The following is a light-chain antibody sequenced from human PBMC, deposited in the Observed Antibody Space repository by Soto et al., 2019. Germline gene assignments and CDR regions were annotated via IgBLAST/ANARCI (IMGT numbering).Light chain of an antibody. CDR1: TSNFGTKT. V-gene: IGLV1-44*01. J-gene: IGLJ2*01. CDR3: AAWDDSLSGVV. CDR2: RTD. Sequence: QSVLTQPPSASGTPGQKVTISCSGTTSNFGTKTVSWYQQLPGAAPKLLIYRTDQLSSGVPDRFSGSKSGTSASLAISGLRSEDEAYYYCAAWDDSLSGVVFGGGTKLTVL.